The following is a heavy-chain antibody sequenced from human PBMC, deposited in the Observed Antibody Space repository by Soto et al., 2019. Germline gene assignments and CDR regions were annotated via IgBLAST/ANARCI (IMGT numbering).Heavy chain of an antibody. D-gene: IGHD3-3*01. CDR1: GYSFTSYW. CDR3: ARQDRRERFLEWFSLGGMDV. V-gene: IGHV5-51*01. J-gene: IGHJ6*02. CDR2: IYPGDSDT. Sequence: PGESLKISSKGSGYSFTSYWIGWVRQMPGKGLEWMGIIYPGDSDTRYSPSFQGQVTISADKSISTAYLQWSSLKASDTAMYYCARQDRRERFLEWFSLGGMDVWGQGTTVTVSS.